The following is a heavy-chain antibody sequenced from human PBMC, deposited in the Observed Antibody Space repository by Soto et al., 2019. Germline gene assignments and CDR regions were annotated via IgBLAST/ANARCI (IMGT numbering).Heavy chain of an antibody. CDR2: IYPGDSDT. CDR3: ARLEKTGYYYYGMDV. CDR1: GYSFTSYW. D-gene: IGHD3-3*01. J-gene: IGHJ6*02. Sequence: PGESLKISCKGSGYSFTSYWIGWVRQMPGKGLEWMGIIYPGDSDTRYSPSFQGQVTISADKSISTAYLQWSSLKASDTAMYYCARLEKTGYYYYGMDVWGQGTTVTVS. V-gene: IGHV5-51*01.